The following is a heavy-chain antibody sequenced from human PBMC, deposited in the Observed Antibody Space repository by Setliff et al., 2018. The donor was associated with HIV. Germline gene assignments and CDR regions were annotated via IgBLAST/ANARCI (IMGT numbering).Heavy chain of an antibody. Sequence: EASVKVSCKASGGTFSSYAISWVRQAPGQGLEWMGGIIPIFGTANYAQKFQGRVTITTDESTSTAYMELSSLRSEDTAVYYCAKASAYCGGDCYSGVYWGQGTLVTVSS. CDR2: IIPIFGTA. D-gene: IGHD2-21*02. V-gene: IGHV1-69*05. CDR3: AKASAYCGGDCYSGVY. CDR1: GGTFSSYA. J-gene: IGHJ4*02.